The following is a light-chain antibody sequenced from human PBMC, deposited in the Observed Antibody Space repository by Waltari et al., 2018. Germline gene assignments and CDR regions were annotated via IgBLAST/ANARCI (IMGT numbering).Light chain of an antibody. CDR3: SLYMGSGIWV. CDR2: KGN. Sequence: QTVVTQEPSLSVSPGGTVPLTCTLSSGPPSTTSSPTWYQQTPGQAPRTLVYKGNSRSSGVPDRFSGSILGNKAALTITGAQADDECDYYCSLYMGSGIWVFGGGTKLTVL. V-gene: IGLV8-61*01. CDR1: SGPPSTTSS. J-gene: IGLJ3*02.